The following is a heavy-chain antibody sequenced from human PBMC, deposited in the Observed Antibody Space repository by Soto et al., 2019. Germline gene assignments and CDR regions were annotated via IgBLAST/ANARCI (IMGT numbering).Heavy chain of an antibody. D-gene: IGHD4-4*01. V-gene: IGHV3-21*01. CDR2: ISSSTSYK. J-gene: IGHJ6*02. CDR3: ARDYSSQTSYYYYDMDV. Sequence: SCAASGFTFSSYTMNWARLAPGKGLEWVSSISSSTSYKYYADSVKGRFTISRDNAKNSLYLQMNSLRAEDTAVYYCARDYSSQTSYYYYDMDVWGQGTTVTVSS. CDR1: GFTFSSYT.